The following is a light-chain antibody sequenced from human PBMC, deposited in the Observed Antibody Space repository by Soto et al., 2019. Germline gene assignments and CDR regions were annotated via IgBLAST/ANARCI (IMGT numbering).Light chain of an antibody. CDR2: GAA. CDR3: QQYNIWPLT. V-gene: IGKV3-15*01. Sequence: ETQMTQSPVTLSVSPGERVTLSCRASQSVSSDLAWYQKKPGQPPRLLIYGAATRATGIPARFSGGGSGTEFTLTINSLQSEDFALYYCQQYNIWPLTFGGGTRVQIK. CDR1: QSVSSD. J-gene: IGKJ4*01.